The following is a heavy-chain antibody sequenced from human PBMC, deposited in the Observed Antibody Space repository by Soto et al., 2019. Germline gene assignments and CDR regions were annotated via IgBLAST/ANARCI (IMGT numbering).Heavy chain of an antibody. CDR3: AIEDSIIIPAVSDF. D-gene: IGHD2-2*01. V-gene: IGHV3-21*01. Sequence: PGGSLRLSCAVSGFYFNNYGINWVRQAPGKGLEWVSSVSKSDYTYYSDSVKGRFTISRDNAKNSVSLQMNSLRAEDTAVYYCAIEDSIIIPAVSDFWGQGTLVTVSS. J-gene: IGHJ4*02. CDR2: VSKSDYT. CDR1: GFYFNNYG.